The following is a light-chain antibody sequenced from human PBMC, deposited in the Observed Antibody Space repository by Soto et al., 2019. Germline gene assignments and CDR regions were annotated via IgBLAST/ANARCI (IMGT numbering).Light chain of an antibody. Sequence: DIQMTQSPSSVSASVGDTVTITCRASQSISSWLAWYQQKPGKAPKLLIYAAPTLQSGVPSRFSGSGFGTDFTLTITSLQPEDFATYYCQQANSFPQTFGQGTKVELK. J-gene: IGKJ1*01. V-gene: IGKV1-12*01. CDR3: QQANSFPQT. CDR2: AAP. CDR1: QSISSW.